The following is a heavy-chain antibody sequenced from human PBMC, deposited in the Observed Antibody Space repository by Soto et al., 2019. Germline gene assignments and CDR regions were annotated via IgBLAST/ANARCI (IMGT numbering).Heavy chain of an antibody. Sequence: PSETLSLTCTVSGGSINSYYWSWIRQHPGKGLEWIGYIYYSGSTYYNPSLKSRVTISVDTSKNQFSLKLSSVTAADTAVYYCARVAGDSSGYYQYYFDYWGQGTLVTVSS. CDR3: ARVAGDSSGYYQYYFDY. CDR2: IYYSGST. V-gene: IGHV4-59*06. CDR1: GGSINSYY. D-gene: IGHD3-22*01. J-gene: IGHJ4*02.